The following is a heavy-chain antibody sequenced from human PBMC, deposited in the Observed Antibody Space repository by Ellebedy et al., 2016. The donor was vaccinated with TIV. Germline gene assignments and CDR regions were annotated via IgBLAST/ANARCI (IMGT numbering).Heavy chain of an antibody. CDR3: ARDPSGLYGDYGTWFDP. V-gene: IGHV3-30*07. CDR2: ISYDGSNK. D-gene: IGHD4-17*01. J-gene: IGHJ5*02. Sequence: GGSLRLSCAASGFTFSSYAMHWVRQAPGKGLEWVAVISYDGSNKYYADSVKGRFTISRDNSKNTLYLQMNSLRAEDTAVYYCARDPSGLYGDYGTWFDPWGQGTLVTVSS. CDR1: GFTFSSYA.